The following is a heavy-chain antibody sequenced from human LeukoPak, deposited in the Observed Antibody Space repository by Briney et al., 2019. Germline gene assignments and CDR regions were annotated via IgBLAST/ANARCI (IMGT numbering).Heavy chain of an antibody. D-gene: IGHD3-22*01. CDR2: IIPILGIA. CDR3: ATAAWFLANGYYYYYYGMDV. J-gene: IGHJ6*02. CDR1: GSTFSSYA. Sequence: ASVTVSCKASGSTFSSYAISWVRQAPGQGLEWMGRIIPILGIANYAQKFQGRVTITADKSTSTAYMELSSLRSEDTAVYYCATAAWFLANGYYYYYYGMDVWGQGTTVTVSS. V-gene: IGHV1-69*04.